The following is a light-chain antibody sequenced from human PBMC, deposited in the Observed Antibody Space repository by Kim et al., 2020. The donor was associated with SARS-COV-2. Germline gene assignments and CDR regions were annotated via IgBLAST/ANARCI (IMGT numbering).Light chain of an antibody. V-gene: IGLV2-14*01. J-gene: IGLJ1*01. CDR3: SSYTV. CDR2: DVT. CDR1: SNDIGGYNY. Sequence: QSALTQPASVSGSPGQSITISCTGTSNDIGGYNYVSWYQQHPDKAPKLMIYDVTERPSGVSNRFPGSKSGNTASLTISGLQAEDEADYYCSSYTVFGTGTKVTVL.